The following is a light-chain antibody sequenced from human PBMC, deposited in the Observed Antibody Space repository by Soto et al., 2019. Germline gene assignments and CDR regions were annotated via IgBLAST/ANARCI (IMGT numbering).Light chain of an antibody. V-gene: IGKV3-20*01. J-gene: IGKJ1*01. Sequence: EIVLTQSPGTLSLSPGERATLSCRASQSVSSSYLAWYQQKPGQAPRLLIYGASSRATGIPDRFSGSGSGTDFTLTISRLEPEEFAVYYCQQYGSSPKTFGQGTKVDI. CDR1: QSVSSSY. CDR2: GAS. CDR3: QQYGSSPKT.